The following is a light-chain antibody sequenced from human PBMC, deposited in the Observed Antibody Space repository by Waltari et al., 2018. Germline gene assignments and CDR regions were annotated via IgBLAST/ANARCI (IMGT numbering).Light chain of an antibody. V-gene: IGKV3D-7*01. CDR3: QQGHSIPFT. J-gene: IGKJ3*01. CDR2: RIS. CDR1: SSVSTSY. Sequence: EIVLTQSPTSMAVSQGERVTISCTASSSVSTSYLHWYQQKRGFPPRLLVYRISSLASGVPARFSGSGSGTSYTLTISSMEAEDAANYYCQQGHSIPFTFGPGTKLDIK.